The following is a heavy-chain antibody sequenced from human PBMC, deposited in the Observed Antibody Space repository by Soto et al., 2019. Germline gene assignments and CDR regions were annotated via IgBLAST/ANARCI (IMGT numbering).Heavy chain of an antibody. Sequence: SLRLSCAASGFTFSSYAMHWGRQAPGKGLEWVAVISYDGSNKYYADSVKGRFTISRDNSKNTLYLQMNSLRAEDTAVYYCARVGTLGWSYYYYYGMDVWGQGTTVTVSS. D-gene: IGHD6-19*01. CDR3: ARVGTLGWSYYYYYGMDV. V-gene: IGHV3-30-3*01. CDR2: ISYDGSNK. J-gene: IGHJ6*02. CDR1: GFTFSSYA.